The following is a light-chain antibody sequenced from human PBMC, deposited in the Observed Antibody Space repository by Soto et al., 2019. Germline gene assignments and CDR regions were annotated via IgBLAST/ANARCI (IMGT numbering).Light chain of an antibody. Sequence: QSVLTQPASVSGSPGQSITISCTGSSSDVGSYNLVSWHQQYPGKAPKLMIYEGSKRPSGVSNRFSGSKSGNTASLTISGLQAEDEAEYYCCSYAGRSTLVFGEGTQLTVL. CDR3: CSYAGRSTLV. CDR1: SSDVGSYNL. J-gene: IGLJ7*01. V-gene: IGLV2-23*01. CDR2: EGS.